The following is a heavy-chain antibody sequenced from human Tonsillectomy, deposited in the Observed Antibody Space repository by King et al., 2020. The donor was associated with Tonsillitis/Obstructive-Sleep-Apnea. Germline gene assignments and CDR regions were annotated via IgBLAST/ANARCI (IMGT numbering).Heavy chain of an antibody. CDR3: ARDRGDYDFWSGYYSKYWYFDL. J-gene: IGHJ2*01. Sequence: QLQESGPGLVKPSETLSLTCTVSGGSISSYYWSWIRQPPGKGLEWIGYIYYSGSTNYNPSLKSRVTISVDPSKNQFSLKLSSVTAADTAVYYCARDRGDYDFWSGYYSKYWYFDLWGRGTLVTVSS. V-gene: IGHV4-59*01. CDR1: GGSISSYY. D-gene: IGHD3-3*01. CDR2: IYYSGST.